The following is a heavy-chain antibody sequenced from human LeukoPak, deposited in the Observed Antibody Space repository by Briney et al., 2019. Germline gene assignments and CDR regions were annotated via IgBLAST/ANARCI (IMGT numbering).Heavy chain of an antibody. D-gene: IGHD3-22*01. J-gene: IGHJ1*01. CDR3: ATYYYDSGGFHFHH. V-gene: IGHV3-64*01. Sequence: GGSLRLSCEPSGFTLRSYGMHWVRQAPGKGLEYVSAISSNGGRTYYANSVKGRFTISRDNSRNTLYLQMGSLRAEDMAVYYCATYYYDSGGFHFHHWGQGTLVTVSS. CDR1: GFTLRSYG. CDR2: ISSNGGRT.